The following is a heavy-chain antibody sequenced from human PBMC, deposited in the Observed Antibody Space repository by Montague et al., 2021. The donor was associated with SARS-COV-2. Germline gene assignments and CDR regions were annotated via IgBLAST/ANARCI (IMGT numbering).Heavy chain of an antibody. CDR3: ARTTYDILTGTLIACDY. CDR1: GFSLSTSGMC. CDR2: IDWDDDK. D-gene: IGHD3-9*01. V-gene: IGHV2-70*11. Sequence: PALVTPTQTLTLTCTFSGFSLSTSGMCVSWIRQPPGKALEWLARIDWDDDKYYSTSLKTRLTISKDTSKNQVVLTMTNMDPVDTATYYCARTTYDILTGTLIACDYWGQGTLVTVSS. J-gene: IGHJ4*02.